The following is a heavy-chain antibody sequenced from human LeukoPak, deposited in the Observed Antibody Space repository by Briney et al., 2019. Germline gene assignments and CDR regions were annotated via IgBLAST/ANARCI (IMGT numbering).Heavy chain of an antibody. CDR1: GFTFNNYG. Sequence: GGSLRLSCAASGFTFNNYGMHWVRQAPGKGLEWVAVISSDGTQKYYADSVKGRVTISRDDFKKAVYLQMNSLRGEDTAVYYCAKSLGGYNTGDYYYYGMDVWGQGTTVSVSS. J-gene: IGHJ6*02. CDR2: ISSDGTQK. CDR3: AKSLGGYNTGDYYYYGMDV. V-gene: IGHV3-30*18. D-gene: IGHD5-24*01.